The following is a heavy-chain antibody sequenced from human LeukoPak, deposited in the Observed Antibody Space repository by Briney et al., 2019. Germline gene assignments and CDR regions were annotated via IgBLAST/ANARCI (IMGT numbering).Heavy chain of an antibody. J-gene: IGHJ5*02. CDR1: GYSFTNYW. CDR2: IYPGDSDT. Sequence: GESLKISCKGSGYSFTNYWIGWVRQMPGKGLEWMGVIYPGDSDTRYSPSFQGQVTISADKSISTAHLQWSSLKASDTAMYYCARRLYDSSGYYLAWGQGTLVTVSS. CDR3: ARRLYDSSGYYLA. D-gene: IGHD3-22*01. V-gene: IGHV5-51*01.